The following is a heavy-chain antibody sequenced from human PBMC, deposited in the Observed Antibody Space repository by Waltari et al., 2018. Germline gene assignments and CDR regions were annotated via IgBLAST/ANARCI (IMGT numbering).Heavy chain of an antibody. CDR1: GGPFSSTSYY. V-gene: IGHV4-39*01. D-gene: IGHD4-4*01. Sequence: QVQLQESGPGLVKPSETLSLTCTVSGGPFSSTSYYRGWIRQPPGKGLEWIGYVFYNGDTYYNPSLKSRVTISIDTSKNQFSLKLTSVTAADTAVYHCARRMVTTGYFDYWGQGTLVTVSS. J-gene: IGHJ4*02. CDR3: ARRMVTTGYFDY. CDR2: VFYNGDT.